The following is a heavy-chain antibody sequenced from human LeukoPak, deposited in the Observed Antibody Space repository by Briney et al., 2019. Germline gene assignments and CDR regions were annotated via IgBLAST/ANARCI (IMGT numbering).Heavy chain of an antibody. CDR1: GYTFTSYG. CDR2: ISAYNGNT. CDR3: ARVSMVRGVIIGWFDP. Sequence: ASVKVSCKASGYTFTSYGISWVRQAPGQGLEWVGWISAYNGNTNYAQKLQGRVTMTTDTSTSTAYMELRSLRSDDTAVYYCARVSMVRGVIIGWFDPWGQGTLVTVSS. J-gene: IGHJ5*02. D-gene: IGHD3-10*01. V-gene: IGHV1-18*01.